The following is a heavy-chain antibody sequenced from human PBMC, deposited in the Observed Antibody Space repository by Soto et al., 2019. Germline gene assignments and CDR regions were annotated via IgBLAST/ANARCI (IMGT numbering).Heavy chain of an antibody. D-gene: IGHD3-22*01. Sequence: QVQLVQSGAEVKKPGSSVKVSCKASGGTFSSYAISWVRKAPGQGLEWMGGIIPIFGTANYAQKFQGRVTITADKSTSTAYMELSSLRSEDTAVYYCSRETEEYYEDSSGYRVFSYYYYGMDVWGQGTTVPVSS. CDR3: SRETEEYYEDSSGYRVFSYYYYGMDV. CDR1: GGTFSSYA. J-gene: IGHJ6*02. CDR2: IIPIFGTA. V-gene: IGHV1-69*06.